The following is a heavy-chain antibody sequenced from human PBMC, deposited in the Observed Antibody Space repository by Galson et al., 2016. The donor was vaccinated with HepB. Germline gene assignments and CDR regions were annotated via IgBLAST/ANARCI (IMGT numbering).Heavy chain of an antibody. D-gene: IGHD3-3*01. CDR1: GFTFSDYY. Sequence: SLRLSCAASGFTFSDYYMSWIRQAPGKGLEWLSYIGTSTNTIYYADSVRGRFTISRDNAKRSLYLQMHSLRAEDTAVYYCAMVISDFWSGRGTFDILGQGTMVTLSS. V-gene: IGHV3-11*01. CDR2: IGTSTNTI. CDR3: AMVISDFWSGRGTFDI. J-gene: IGHJ3*02.